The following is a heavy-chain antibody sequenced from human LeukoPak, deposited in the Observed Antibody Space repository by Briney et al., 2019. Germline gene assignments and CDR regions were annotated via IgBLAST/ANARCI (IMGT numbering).Heavy chain of an antibody. CDR3: ARGPRYFDWLLPDY. CDR2: INPNSGGT. CDR1: GYTFTGYY. J-gene: IGHJ4*02. D-gene: IGHD3-9*01. Sequence: GASVKVSCKASGYTFTGYYMHWVRQAPGQGLEWMGWINPNSGGTNYAQKFQGRVTMTRDTSISTAYMDLSSLRSDDTAVYYCARGPRYFDWLLPDYWGQGTLVTVSS. V-gene: IGHV1-2*02.